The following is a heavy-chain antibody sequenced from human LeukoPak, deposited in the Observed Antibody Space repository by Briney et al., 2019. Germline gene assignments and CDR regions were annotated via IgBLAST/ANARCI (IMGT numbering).Heavy chain of an antibody. CDR1: GYTFTSYD. CDR2: LNPNSGNT. V-gene: IGHV1-8*03. Sequence: ASVKVSCKTSGYTFTSYDINWVRQATGQGLEWMGWLNPNSGNTGYAQKFQGRVTITRNTSINTAYMGLSSLRSEDTAVYYCARMTVSGRDNWFDPWGQGTLVTVSS. D-gene: IGHD6-19*01. CDR3: ARMTVSGRDNWFDP. J-gene: IGHJ5*02.